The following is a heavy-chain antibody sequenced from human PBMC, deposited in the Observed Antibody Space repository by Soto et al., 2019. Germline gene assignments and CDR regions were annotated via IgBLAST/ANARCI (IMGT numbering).Heavy chain of an antibody. CDR3: ARDYPGGLPTTG. Sequence: QVQLQESGPGLVKPSETLSLTCTVSGDSVRSGNYYWSWIRQPPGKGLEWIGFIAYTGTTHYNPPLRNRITISVDMSKNQFSLKMSSVTAADTAVYYCARDYPGGLPTTGWGQGILVTVSS. D-gene: IGHD4-17*01. CDR2: IAYTGTT. J-gene: IGHJ4*02. V-gene: IGHV4-61*01. CDR1: GDSVRSGNYY.